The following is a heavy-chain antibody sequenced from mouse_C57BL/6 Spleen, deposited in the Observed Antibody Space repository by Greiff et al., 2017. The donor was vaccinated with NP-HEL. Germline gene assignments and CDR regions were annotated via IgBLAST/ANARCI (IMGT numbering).Heavy chain of an antibody. Sequence: VKLVESGAELAKPGASVKLSCKASGYTFTSYWMHWVKQRPGQGLEWIGYINPSSGYTKYNQKFKDKATLTADKSSSTAYMQLSSLTYEDSAVYYCARPTVVADWYFDVWGTGTTVTVSS. CDR2: INPSSGYT. D-gene: IGHD1-1*01. CDR3: ARPTVVADWYFDV. V-gene: IGHV1-7*01. CDR1: GYTFTSYW. J-gene: IGHJ1*03.